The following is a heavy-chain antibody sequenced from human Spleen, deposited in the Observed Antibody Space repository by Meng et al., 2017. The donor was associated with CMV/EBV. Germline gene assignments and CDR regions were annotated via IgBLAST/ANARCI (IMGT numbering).Heavy chain of an antibody. CDR2: ISAYNDNT. J-gene: IGHJ4*02. CDR1: GYTFTSYG. V-gene: IGHV1-18*01. D-gene: IGHD6-6*01. CDR3: ARVPYSSWYYFDF. Sequence: ASVKVSCKASGYTFTSYGFSWVRQAPGQGLEWMGWISAYNDNTNYAQKFQGRVTMTTDTSTSTAYMELRSLRSDDTAVYYCARVPYSSWYYFDFWGQGTLVTVSS.